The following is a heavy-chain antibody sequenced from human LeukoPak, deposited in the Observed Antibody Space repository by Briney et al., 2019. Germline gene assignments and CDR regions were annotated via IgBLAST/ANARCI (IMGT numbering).Heavy chain of an antibody. Sequence: GGSLRLSCAASGFTFSSYEMNWVRQAPGKGLEWVSYISSSGSTIYYADSVKGRFTISRDNAKNSLYLQMNSLRAEDTALYYCAKDSSSWRYNWFDPWGQGTLVTVSS. V-gene: IGHV3-48*03. CDR2: ISSSGSTI. CDR3: AKDSSSWRYNWFDP. J-gene: IGHJ5*02. D-gene: IGHD6-13*01. CDR1: GFTFSSYE.